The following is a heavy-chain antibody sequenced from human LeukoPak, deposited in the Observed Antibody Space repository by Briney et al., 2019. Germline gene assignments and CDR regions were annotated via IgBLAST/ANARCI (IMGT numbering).Heavy chain of an antibody. V-gene: IGHV3-23*01. CDR2: RSGSGGST. J-gene: IGHJ4*02. CDR3: AKDRPLRIGIADRTHSDS. Sequence: GGSLRLSCAASGFTFSSYAMSWVRQAPGKGLELVSARSGSGGSTYYADSEKGRFTISRVNSKNTLYLHMTSLRAEDTAVYYCAKDRPLRIGIADRTHSDSWGQGTLVTVSS. D-gene: IGHD6-13*01. CDR1: GFTFSSYA.